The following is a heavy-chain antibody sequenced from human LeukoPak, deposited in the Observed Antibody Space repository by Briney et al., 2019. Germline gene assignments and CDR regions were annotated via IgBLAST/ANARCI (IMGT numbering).Heavy chain of an antibody. V-gene: IGHV4-61*02. CDR3: ARRVWEHPPYYYYYYMDV. Sequence: KLSETLSLTCTVSGGSISSGSYYWSWIRQPAGKGLAWIGRIHTSGSTNYNPSLKSRVTISVDTSKNQFSLKLSSVTAADTAVYYCARRVWEHPPYYYYYYMDVWGKGTTVTVSS. CDR1: GGSISSGSYY. D-gene: IGHD1-26*01. J-gene: IGHJ6*03. CDR2: IHTSGST.